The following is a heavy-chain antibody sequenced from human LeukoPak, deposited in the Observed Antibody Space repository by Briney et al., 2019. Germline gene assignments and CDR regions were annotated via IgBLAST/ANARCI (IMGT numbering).Heavy chain of an antibody. V-gene: IGHV3-15*01. Sequence: GGSLRLSCAASGFTFSNAWMSWVRQAPGKGREWVGRIKSKTDGGTTDYAAPVKGRFTISRDDSKNTLNLQMNSLKTEDTAVYYCTTVTSQWLVYYFDYWGQGTLVTVSS. CDR3: TTVTSQWLVYYFDY. CDR2: IKSKTDGGTT. J-gene: IGHJ4*02. CDR1: GFTFSNAW. D-gene: IGHD6-19*01.